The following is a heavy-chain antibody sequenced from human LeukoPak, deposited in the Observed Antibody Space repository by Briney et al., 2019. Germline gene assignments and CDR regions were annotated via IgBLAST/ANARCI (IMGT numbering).Heavy chain of an antibody. V-gene: IGHV3-23*01. CDR1: AFTFSSYA. CDR3: AKDWGYYYGSGMRGFFDY. J-gene: IGHJ4*02. CDR2: ISGSGGRT. Sequence: GGSLRLSCAASAFTFSSYAMSWVRQAPGKGLEWVSGISGSGGRTYYADSVKGRFTISRDNSKDTLYLQMNSLRAEDTAVYYCAKDWGYYYGSGMRGFFDYWGQGTLVTVSS. D-gene: IGHD3-10*01.